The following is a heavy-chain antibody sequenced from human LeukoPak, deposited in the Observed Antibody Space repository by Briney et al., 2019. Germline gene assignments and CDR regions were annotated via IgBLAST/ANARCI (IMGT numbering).Heavy chain of an antibody. CDR3: ARERVPIAVAGEADI. CDR1: GFTFNTYS. V-gene: IGHV3-30*03. D-gene: IGHD6-19*01. J-gene: IGHJ3*02. CDR2: ISYDGSNK. Sequence: GGSLRLSCAASGFTFNTYSLHWVRQAPGKGLEWVAVISYDGSNKYYADSVKGRFTISRDNSKNTLYLQMNSLRAEDTAVYYCARERVPIAVAGEADIWGQGTMVTVSS.